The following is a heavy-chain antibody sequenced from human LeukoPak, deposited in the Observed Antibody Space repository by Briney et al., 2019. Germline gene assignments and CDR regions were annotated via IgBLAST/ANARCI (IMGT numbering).Heavy chain of an antibody. CDR1: GFTVRNNY. CDR3: ARVGDYYDSSEAFDI. Sequence: GGSLRLSCAASGFTVRNNYMSWVRQAPGKGLEWVSVIYTGGSTYYADSVKGRFTISRDNSKNTLYLQMNSLRAEDTAVYYCARVGDYYDSSEAFDIWGQGTMVTVSS. J-gene: IGHJ3*02. V-gene: IGHV3-53*05. D-gene: IGHD3-22*01. CDR2: IYTGGST.